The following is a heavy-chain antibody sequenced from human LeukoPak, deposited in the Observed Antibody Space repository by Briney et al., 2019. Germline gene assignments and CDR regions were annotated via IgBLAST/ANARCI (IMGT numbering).Heavy chain of an antibody. CDR2: IIPICGTP. Sequence: AVTVSFKGSGGTFINYAISWVRQARGQGGEGMGGIIPICGTPNYTQKFQGRVTITTDESPTTAYMELSSLRSEDTAVYYCARGPLPGYCSGGSCYYNWFDPWGQGTLVTVSS. CDR1: GGTFINYA. J-gene: IGHJ5*02. V-gene: IGHV1-69*05. CDR3: ARGPLPGYCSGGSCYYNWFDP. D-gene: IGHD2-15*01.